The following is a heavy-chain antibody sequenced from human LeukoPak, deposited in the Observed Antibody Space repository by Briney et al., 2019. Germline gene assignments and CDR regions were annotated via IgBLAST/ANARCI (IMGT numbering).Heavy chain of an antibody. Sequence: SETLSLTCTVSGGSISGYYWSWIRQPPGKGLEWIGYIYYSGSTSYSPSLKSRITISVDTSKNQFSLKLSSVTAADTAVYYCARHGSADAYWYFDLWGRGTLVTVSS. CDR3: ARHGSADAYWYFDL. CDR2: IYYSGST. CDR1: GGSISGYY. V-gene: IGHV4-59*08. J-gene: IGHJ2*01.